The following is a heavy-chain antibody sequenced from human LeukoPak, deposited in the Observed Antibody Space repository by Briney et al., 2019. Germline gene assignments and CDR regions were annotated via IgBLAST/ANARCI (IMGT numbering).Heavy chain of an antibody. CDR2: IYYSGST. CDR3: ARPQGYCSSASCYHWFDP. D-gene: IGHD2-2*01. V-gene: IGHV4-59*08. Sequence: SETLSLTCTVSGGSISSYYWSWIRQPPGKGLEWIGYIYYSGSTNYNPSLKSRVTILVDTSKNQFSLKLSSVTAADTAVYYRARPQGYCSSASCYHWFDPWGQGTLVTVSS. CDR1: GGSISSYY. J-gene: IGHJ5*02.